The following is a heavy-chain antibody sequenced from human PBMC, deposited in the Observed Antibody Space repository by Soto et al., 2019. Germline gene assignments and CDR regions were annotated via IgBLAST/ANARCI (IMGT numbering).Heavy chain of an antibody. CDR1: GFTFSSYG. D-gene: IGHD5-12*01. CDR2: ISYDGSNK. CDR3: AKSDQRVATSYFAY. V-gene: IGHV3-30*18. J-gene: IGHJ4*02. Sequence: GGSLRLSCAASGFTFSSYGMRWVRQAPGKGLEWVAVISYDGSNKYYADSVKGRFTISRDNSKNTLYLQMNSLRAEDTAGYYCAKSDQRVATSYFAYWGQGPLVPVS.